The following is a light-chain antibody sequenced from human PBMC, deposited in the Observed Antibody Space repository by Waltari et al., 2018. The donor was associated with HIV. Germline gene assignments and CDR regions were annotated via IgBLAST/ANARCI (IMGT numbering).Light chain of an antibody. J-gene: IGLJ3*02. V-gene: IGLV1-47*01. CDR1: SYNIGSNF. CDR3: ASWDDRLSAIV. CDR2: RSN. Sequence: QSALTQPPSASGTPGQRVTMTCPGSSYNIGSNFVSWYKQVPGTAPKLLVFRSNERPSGVPDRFAGSKSDTSASLAISDLRSDDEADYYCASWDDRLSAIVFGGGTKLTVL.